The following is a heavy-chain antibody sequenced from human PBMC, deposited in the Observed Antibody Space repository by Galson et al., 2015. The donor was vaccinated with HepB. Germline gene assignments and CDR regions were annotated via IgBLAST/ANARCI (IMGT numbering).Heavy chain of an antibody. Sequence: SCKASGRTFSSYAISWLRQAPGPGLEWMGGIIPIFGTANYAQKFQGRVTITADKSTSTAYMELSSLRSEDTAVYYCARDPYCSSTSCYTSLDYWGQGTLVTVSS. J-gene: IGHJ4*02. CDR1: GRTFSSYA. CDR2: IIPIFGTA. D-gene: IGHD2-2*02. V-gene: IGHV1-69*06. CDR3: ARDPYCSSTSCYTSLDY.